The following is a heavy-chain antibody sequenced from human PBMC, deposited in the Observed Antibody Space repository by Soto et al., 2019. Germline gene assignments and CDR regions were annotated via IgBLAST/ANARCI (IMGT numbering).Heavy chain of an antibody. D-gene: IGHD4-17*01. Sequence: EVQLLESGGDLVRPGGSRGLSWLASGFDFTNFAGTWVAQAQGKGLEGVSSIGGCSRFIYYADSVKGRFIISRDNTKNTLYLQMNSLRAEDTARYYCAKDPNGDYIGAFDDWGQGTLVTVSS. CDR2: IGGCSRFI. CDR3: AKDPNGDYIGAFDD. J-gene: IGHJ4*02. CDR1: GFDFTNFA. V-gene: IGHV3-23*01.